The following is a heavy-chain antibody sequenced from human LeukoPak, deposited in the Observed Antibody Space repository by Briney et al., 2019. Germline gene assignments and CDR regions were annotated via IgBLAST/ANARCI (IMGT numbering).Heavy chain of an antibody. V-gene: IGHV3-21*01. D-gene: IGHD2-2*02. CDR3: ARVFCSSTSCYKGNFDY. CDR1: GFTFSSYS. Sequence: GGSLRLSCAASGFTFSSYSMNWVRQAPGKGLEWVSSISSSSYIYYADSVKVLFTISRANAKNSLYLQMNSLSAEDTAVYYCARVFCSSTSCYKGNFDYWGQGTLVTVSS. J-gene: IGHJ4*02. CDR2: ISSSSYI.